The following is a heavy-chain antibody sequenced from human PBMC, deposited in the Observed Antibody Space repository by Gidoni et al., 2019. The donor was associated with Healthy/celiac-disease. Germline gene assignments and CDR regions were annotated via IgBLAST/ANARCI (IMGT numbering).Heavy chain of an antibody. D-gene: IGHD3-16*01. CDR3: AKDKGGTVGPGLFGIDY. V-gene: IGHV3-43*02. CDR1: GFTFDDYA. Sequence: EVQLVESGGGVVQPGGSLRLSCAASGFTFDDYAMHWVRQAPGKGLEWVSLISGDGGSTYYADSVKGRFTISRDNSKNSLYLQMNSLRTEDTALYYCAKDKGGTVGPGLFGIDYWGQGTLVTVSS. J-gene: IGHJ4*02. CDR2: ISGDGGST.